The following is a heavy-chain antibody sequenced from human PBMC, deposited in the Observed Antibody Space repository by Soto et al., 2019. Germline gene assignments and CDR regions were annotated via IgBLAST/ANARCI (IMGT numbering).Heavy chain of an antibody. J-gene: IGHJ4*02. V-gene: IGHV3-64D*06. D-gene: IGHD2-15*01. Sequence: GVSLRLSCSVSGCTFSAYSMHWVRQAPGKGLEYVAVIRHDGANIYYADSVKGRFIISRDNSNNRLYLQMSSLRLEDTAVYYCVRDWWGFDYWGQGTPVTVSS. CDR3: VRDWWGFDY. CDR2: IRHDGANI. CDR1: GCTFSAYS.